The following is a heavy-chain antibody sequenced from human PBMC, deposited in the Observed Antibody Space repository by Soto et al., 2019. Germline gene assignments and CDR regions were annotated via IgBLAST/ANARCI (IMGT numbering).Heavy chain of an antibody. D-gene: IGHD3-22*01. V-gene: IGHV3-7*03. Sequence: GGSLRLSCAASGFTFSSYWMSWVRQAPGRGLEWMADIKYDGSEKYYVDSVKGRLTISRDNAKNSLYLQMNSLRAEDTAVYYCASSPHKDSRPDYWGQGTLVTVSS. CDR2: IKYDGSEK. CDR1: GFTFSSYW. J-gene: IGHJ4*02. CDR3: ASSPHKDSRPDY.